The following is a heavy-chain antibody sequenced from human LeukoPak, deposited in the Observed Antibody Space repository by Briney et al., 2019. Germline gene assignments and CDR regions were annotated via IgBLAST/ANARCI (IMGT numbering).Heavy chain of an antibody. CDR2: ISAGGDLT. CDR3: AKSLHTPASGTGRAFDL. Sequence: GRSLRLSCAASRFSFNAYPMGWVRRAPGRGLVWVSGISAGGDLTFHADPVKGRFTISRDNPKTTLYPQMNSPRADDTAEYYCAKSLHTPASGTGRAFDLWGQGTMVTVSS. D-gene: IGHD1-26*01. CDR1: RFSFNAYP. J-gene: IGHJ3*01. V-gene: IGHV3-23*01.